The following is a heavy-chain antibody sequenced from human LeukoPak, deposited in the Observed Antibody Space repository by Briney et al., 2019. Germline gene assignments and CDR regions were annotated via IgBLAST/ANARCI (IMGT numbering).Heavy chain of an antibody. D-gene: IGHD6-19*01. CDR3: ARVSPSSGWNYGMDV. Sequence: ASVKVSCTASGYTFTGYYMHWVRQAPGQGLEWMGRINPNSGGTNYAQKFQGRVTMTRDTSISTAYMEPSRLRSDDTAVYYCARVSPSSGWNYGMDVWGQGTTVTVSS. V-gene: IGHV1-2*06. J-gene: IGHJ6*02. CDR2: INPNSGGT. CDR1: GYTFTGYY.